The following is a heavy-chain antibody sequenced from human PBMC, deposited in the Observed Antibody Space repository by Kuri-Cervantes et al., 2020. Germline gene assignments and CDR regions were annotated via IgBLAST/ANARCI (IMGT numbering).Heavy chain of an antibody. Sequence: GESLKISCAASGFTFSSYSMNWVRQAPGKRLEWVSSISSSSSYIYYADSVKGRFTISRDNAKNSLYLQMNSLRAEDTAVYYCARVAPEYSSSWYYILDYWGQGTLVTVSS. CDR1: GFTFSSYS. V-gene: IGHV3-21*01. CDR2: ISSSSSYI. CDR3: ARVAPEYSSSWYYILDY. D-gene: IGHD6-13*01. J-gene: IGHJ4*02.